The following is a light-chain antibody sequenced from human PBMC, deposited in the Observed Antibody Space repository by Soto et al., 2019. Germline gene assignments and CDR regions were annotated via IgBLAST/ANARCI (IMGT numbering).Light chain of an antibody. Sequence: EIVMTQSPATLSVSPGETASLSCRASQSAGNFLAWYQQKPGQAPRLLIYDASNRATGIPARFSGSGSGTDFTLTISSLEPEDFAVYYCQQRSSWPLTFGQGTRLEIK. CDR1: QSAGNF. CDR3: QQRSSWPLT. V-gene: IGKV3-11*01. J-gene: IGKJ5*01. CDR2: DAS.